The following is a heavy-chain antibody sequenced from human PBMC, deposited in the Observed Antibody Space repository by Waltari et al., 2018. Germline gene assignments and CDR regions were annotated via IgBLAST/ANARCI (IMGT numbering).Heavy chain of an antibody. J-gene: IGHJ6*03. D-gene: IGHD3-3*01. Sequence: QMKLVQSGAEVKKPGASVKVSCKAFGYTFTGYYVHWMRQAPGHGLEWMGWINPNSGDTDYAQKFQGRVTMTRDASISTAYMELSKLRSDDTAIYYCTRGIRIFGVKAYMDVWGKGTTVTVSS. CDR3: TRGIRIFGVKAYMDV. CDR2: INPNSGDT. V-gene: IGHV1-2*02. CDR1: GYTFTGYY.